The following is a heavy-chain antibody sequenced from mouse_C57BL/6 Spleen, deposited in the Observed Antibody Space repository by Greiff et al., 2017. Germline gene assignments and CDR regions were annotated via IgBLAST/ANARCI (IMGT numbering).Heavy chain of an antibody. CDR1: GYTFTSYW. CDR2: IDPNSGGT. CDR3: ARAITTVVADWYFEV. V-gene: IGHV1-72*01. J-gene: IGHJ1*03. Sequence: QVQLQQPGAELVKPGASVKLSCKASGYTFTSYWMHWVKQRPGRGLEWIGRIDPNSGGTKYNEKFKSKATLTVDKSSSTAYMQLSSLTSEDSAVYYCARAITTVVADWYFEVWGTGTTGTVSA. D-gene: IGHD1-1*01.